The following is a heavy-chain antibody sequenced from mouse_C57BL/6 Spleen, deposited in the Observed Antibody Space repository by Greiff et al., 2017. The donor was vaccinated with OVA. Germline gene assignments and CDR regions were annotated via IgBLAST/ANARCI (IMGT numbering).Heavy chain of an antibody. V-gene: IGHV3-6*01. Sequence: EVKLQESGPGLVKPSQSLSLTCSVTGYSITSGYYWNWIRQFPGNKLEWMGYISYDGSNNYNPSLKNRISITRDTSKNQFFLKLNSVTTEDTATYYCARDDYGNFFAYWGQGTLVTVSA. J-gene: IGHJ3*01. CDR3: ARDDYGNFFAY. CDR1: GYSITSGYY. D-gene: IGHD2-1*01. CDR2: ISYDGSN.